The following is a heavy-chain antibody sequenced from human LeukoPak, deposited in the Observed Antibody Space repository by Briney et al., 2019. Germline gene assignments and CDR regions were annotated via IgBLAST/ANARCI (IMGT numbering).Heavy chain of an antibody. J-gene: IGHJ4*02. Sequence: GGSLRLSCAASGFTFSSYWMSWDRQAPGKGLEWVANIKQDGSEKYYVDSMKGRITISRDNAKNSLYLQLNGLRAEDTAVYYCARDLRTYYPRHFDSWGQGTLVTVSS. D-gene: IGHD3-22*01. CDR2: IKQDGSEK. CDR3: ARDLRTYYPRHFDS. CDR1: GFTFSSYW. V-gene: IGHV3-7*04.